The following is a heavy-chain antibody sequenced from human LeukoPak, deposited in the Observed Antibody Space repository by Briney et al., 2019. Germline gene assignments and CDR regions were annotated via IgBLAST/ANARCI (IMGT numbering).Heavy chain of an antibody. CDR2: INTNTGNP. J-gene: IGHJ6*03. CDR1: GDTGTFSSFA. Sequence: ASVKVSCKASGDTGTFSSFAINWLRQAPGQGLEWMGWINTNTGNPTYAQGFTGRFVFSLDTSVSTAYLQISSLKAEDTAVYYCARVNWNYVESVYYYYMDVWGKGTTVTVSS. V-gene: IGHV7-4-1*02. D-gene: IGHD1-7*01. CDR3: ARVNWNYVESVYYYYMDV.